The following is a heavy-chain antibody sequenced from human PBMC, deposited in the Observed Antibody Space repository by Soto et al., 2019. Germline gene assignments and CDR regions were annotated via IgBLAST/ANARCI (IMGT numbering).Heavy chain of an antibody. CDR2: IIPIFGTA. CDR1: GGTFSSYA. J-gene: IGHJ4*02. CDR3: ASGPYPTLVVVAATPVYY. Sequence: EQLVQSGAEVKKPGSSVKVSCKASGGTFSSYAISWVRQAPGQGLEWMGGIIPIFGTANYAQKFQGRVTITADESTSTAYMELSSLRSEDTAVYYCASGPYPTLVVVAATPVYYWGQGTLVTVSS. V-gene: IGHV1-69*01. D-gene: IGHD2-15*01.